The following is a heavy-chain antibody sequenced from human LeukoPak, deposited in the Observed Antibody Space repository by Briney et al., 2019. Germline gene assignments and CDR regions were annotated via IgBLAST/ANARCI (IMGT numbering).Heavy chain of an antibody. Sequence: PGGSLRLSCAASGFTFSSYSMNWVRQAPGKGLVWVSRINTAGNSTSYADSVKGRFTISRDNAKNTLYLQMKSLRDGDAAVYYCARAQAVTGTGGFDPWGQGTLVTVSS. CDR3: ARAQAVTGTGGFDP. V-gene: IGHV3-74*01. CDR1: GFTFSSYS. J-gene: IGHJ5*02. D-gene: IGHD6-19*01. CDR2: INTAGNST.